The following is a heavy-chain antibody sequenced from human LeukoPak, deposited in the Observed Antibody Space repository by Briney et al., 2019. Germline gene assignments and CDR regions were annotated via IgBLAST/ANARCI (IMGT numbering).Heavy chain of an antibody. CDR2: IYYSGST. J-gene: IGHJ4*02. Sequence: SETLSLTCTVSGGSISSYYWSWIGKPPGKGLNWIGYIYYSGSTNYSPTLKSRVTISVDTSKNQFSLKLSSVTAADTAVYYCARHGEYSYGYLLFDYWGQGTLVTVSS. D-gene: IGHD5-18*01. V-gene: IGHV4-59*08. CDR3: ARHGEYSYGYLLFDY. CDR1: GGSISSYY.